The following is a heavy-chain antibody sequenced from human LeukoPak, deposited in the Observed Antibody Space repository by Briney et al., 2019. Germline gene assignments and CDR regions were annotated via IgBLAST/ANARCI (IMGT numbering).Heavy chain of an antibody. V-gene: IGHV1-8*01. CDR1: GYTFTSYE. Sequence: ASVKVSCKASGYTFTSYEINWVRQATGLGPEWMGWMNPNSGNTGYAQKFQGRVTMTRNTSISTAYLELSSLTSEDTAVYYCARGPNKYDGGNSGSAWFDPWGQGSLVTVSS. D-gene: IGHD4-23*01. CDR2: MNPNSGNT. J-gene: IGHJ5*02. CDR3: ARGPNKYDGGNSGSAWFDP.